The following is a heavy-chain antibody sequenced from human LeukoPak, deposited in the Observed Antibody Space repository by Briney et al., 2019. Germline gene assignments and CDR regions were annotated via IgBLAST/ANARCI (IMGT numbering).Heavy chain of an antibody. CDR2: VSSSGRT. CDR1: GDTISSGSFY. CDR3: ARLYYYDTSGYYSAFDY. D-gene: IGHD3-22*01. V-gene: IGHV4-61*10. J-gene: IGHJ4*02. Sequence: SETLSLTCTVSGDTISSGSFYWSWIRQAAGKGLEWIGRVSSSGRTTYNPSLKSRLTISITTSKNQFSLKLSSVTAADTAVYYCARLYYYDTSGYYSAFDYWGQGTLVTVSS.